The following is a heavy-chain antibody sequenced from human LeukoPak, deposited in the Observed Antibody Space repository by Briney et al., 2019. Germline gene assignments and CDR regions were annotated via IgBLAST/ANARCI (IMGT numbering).Heavy chain of an antibody. J-gene: IGHJ4*02. CDR1: GFTFSSYE. CDR2: ISTSCSTI. CDR3: ASSFAY. Sequence: PGGPLTLSCAASGFTFSSYEMNWVRQAPGKGLEGVSYISTSCSTIYYEDSVRSRITTSRDNAKNSLYLQMNSLRAEVTAVYYCASSFAYWGQGTLVTVSS. V-gene: IGHV3-48*03.